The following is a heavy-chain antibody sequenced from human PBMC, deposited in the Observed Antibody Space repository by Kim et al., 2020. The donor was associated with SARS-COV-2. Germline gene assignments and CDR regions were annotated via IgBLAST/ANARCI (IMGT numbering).Heavy chain of an antibody. CDR1: GFTFSSYA. J-gene: IGHJ4*02. CDR3: ATSGRTSPDY. D-gene: IGHD2-2*01. V-gene: IGHV3-30-3*01. Sequence: GGSLRLSCAASGFTFSSYAMHWVRQAPGKGLEWVAVISYDGSNKYYADSVKGRFTISRDNSKNTLYLQMNSLRAEDTAVYYCATSGRTSPDYWGQGTLVTVSS. CDR2: ISYDGSNK.